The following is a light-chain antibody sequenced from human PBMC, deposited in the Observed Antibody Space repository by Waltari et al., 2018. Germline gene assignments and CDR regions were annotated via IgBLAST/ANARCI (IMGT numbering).Light chain of an antibody. J-gene: IGLJ2*01. CDR3: AAWDDSLSGCVV. V-gene: IGLV1-47*01. CDR1: SSNIGSNY. Sequence: QSVLTQPPSASGTPGQRVTISCSGRSSNIGSNYVFWYQQLPGTAPKLLIYRNNQRPSGVPDRFFGSKSGTSASLVISGLRTEDEGYYYCAAWDDSLSGCVVFGGGTKVTVL. CDR2: RNN.